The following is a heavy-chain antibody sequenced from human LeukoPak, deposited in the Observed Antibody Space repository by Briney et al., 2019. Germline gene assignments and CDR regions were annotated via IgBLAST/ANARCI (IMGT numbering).Heavy chain of an antibody. CDR3: ARHKGELYIGVAFNI. CDR1: GGSISSYY. Sequence: SETLSLTCTVSGGSISSYYWSWIRQPPGKGLEWIGYIYYSGSTNYNPSLKSRVTISVDTSKNQFSLKLSSVTAADTAVYYCARHKGELYIGVAFNIWGQGKMVTVSS. D-gene: IGHD1-26*01. CDR2: IYYSGST. J-gene: IGHJ3*02. V-gene: IGHV4-59*08.